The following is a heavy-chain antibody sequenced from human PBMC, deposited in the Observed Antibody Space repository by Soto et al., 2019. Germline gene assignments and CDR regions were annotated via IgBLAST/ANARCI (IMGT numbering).Heavy chain of an antibody. Sequence: PSETLSLTCTVSGGSISSGDYYWSWIRQPPGKGLEWIGYIYYSGSTYYNPSLKSRVTISVDTSKNQFSLKLSSVTAADTAVYYCARLARRMRFGELFVRPRYYYYYYGMDVWGQGTTVTVSS. CDR2: IYYSGST. CDR1: GGSISSGDYY. J-gene: IGHJ6*02. V-gene: IGHV4-30-4*01. D-gene: IGHD3-10*01. CDR3: ARLARRMRFGELFVRPRYYYYYYGMDV.